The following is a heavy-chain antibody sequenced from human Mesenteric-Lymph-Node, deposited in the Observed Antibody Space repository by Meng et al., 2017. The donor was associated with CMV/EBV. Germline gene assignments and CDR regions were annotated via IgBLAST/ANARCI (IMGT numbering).Heavy chain of an antibody. J-gene: IGHJ4*02. Sequence: GGSLRLSCVASGFNIRRNYMSWVRQTPGKGLEWVSFIYAGGTTHYADSVKGRFTISRDNSKNTLYLQMSSLRAEDTAVYYCARGLEYDISDHYFEPCYFDCWGQGTMVTVSS. CDR1: GFNIRRNY. D-gene: IGHD3-22*01. CDR3: ARGLEYDISDHYFEPCYFDC. CDR2: IYAGGTT. V-gene: IGHV3-53*01.